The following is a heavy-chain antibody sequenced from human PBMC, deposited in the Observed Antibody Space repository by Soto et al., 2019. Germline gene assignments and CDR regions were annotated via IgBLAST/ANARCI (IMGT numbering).Heavy chain of an antibody. V-gene: IGHV3-21*01. D-gene: IGHD6-13*01. CDR1: GFTFSSYS. Sequence: GGSLRLSCAASGFTFSSYSINWVRQAPGKGLEWVSSISSSSSYIYYADSVKGRFTISRDNAKNSLYLQMNSLRAEDTAVYYCARDREHSSSWYTGPNWFDPWGQGTLVTVSS. J-gene: IGHJ5*02. CDR3: ARDREHSSSWYTGPNWFDP. CDR2: ISSSSSYI.